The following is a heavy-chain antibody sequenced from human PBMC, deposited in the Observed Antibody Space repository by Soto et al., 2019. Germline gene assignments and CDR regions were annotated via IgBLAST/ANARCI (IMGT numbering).Heavy chain of an antibody. CDR1: GFTFSSYE. CDR2: ISSSGSTI. J-gene: IGHJ4*02. V-gene: IGHV3-48*03. CDR3: ARDSPDYYYDSSGYPDY. Sequence: GSLRLSCAASGFTFSSYEMNWVRQAPGKGLEWVSYISSSGSTIYYADSVKGRFTISRDNAKNSLYLQMNSLRAEDTAVYYCARDSPDYYYDSSGYPDYWGQGTLVTVSS. D-gene: IGHD3-22*01.